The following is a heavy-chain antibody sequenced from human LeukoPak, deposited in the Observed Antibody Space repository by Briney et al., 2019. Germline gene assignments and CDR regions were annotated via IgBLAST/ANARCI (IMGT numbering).Heavy chain of an antibody. D-gene: IGHD2-21*02. J-gene: IGHJ3*02. CDR3: ARGPGIVVVTATTRSAFDI. CDR2: INHSGST. CDR1: GGSFSGYY. Sequence: PSETLPLTCAVYGGSFSGYYWSWIRQPPGKGLEWIGEINHSGSTNYNPSLKSRVTISEDTSKNQFSLKLSSVTAADTAVYYCARGPGIVVVTATTRSAFDIWGQGTMVTVSS. V-gene: IGHV4-34*01.